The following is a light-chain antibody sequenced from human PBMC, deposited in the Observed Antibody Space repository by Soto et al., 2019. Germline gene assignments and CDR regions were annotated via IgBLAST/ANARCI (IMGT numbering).Light chain of an antibody. V-gene: IGLV1-40*01. Sequence: QSVLTQPPSVSGAPGQRVTISCTGSSSNIGAGYDVHWYQQVPGTAPKLLIYGNTNRPSGVPDRFSGSKSDTSASLAITGLQAEDEADDYCQSYDSSLSAHYVFGTGTKVTVL. CDR2: GNT. J-gene: IGLJ1*01. CDR3: QSYDSSLSAHYV. CDR1: SSNIGAGYD.